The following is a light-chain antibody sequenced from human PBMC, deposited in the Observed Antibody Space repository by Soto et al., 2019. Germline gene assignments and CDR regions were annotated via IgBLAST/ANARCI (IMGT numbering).Light chain of an antibody. CDR3: QQYGSSLVT. V-gene: IGKV3-20*01. J-gene: IGKJ5*01. CDR2: GAS. CDR1: QSVSSSY. Sequence: EIVLTQSPGTLSLSPGERATLSCRASQSVSSSYLAWYQQKPGQAPRLLIYGASSRATGIPDRFSGSGSGTDFTLTISRLEPEDFALYYCQQYGSSLVTFGQWTRLEIK.